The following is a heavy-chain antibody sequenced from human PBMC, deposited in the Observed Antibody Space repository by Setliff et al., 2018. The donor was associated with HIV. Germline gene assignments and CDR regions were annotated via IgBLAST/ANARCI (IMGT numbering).Heavy chain of an antibody. CDR2: IYTSGST. Sequence: SETLSLTCAVYGGSFSGYYWNWIRQSAGKGLEWIGRIYTSGSTKYNPSFESRVTLSVDTSKNQVSLKVNYVTAADTALYFCARGLQRKNGLHSYYYYMDIWGKGTTVTVSS. CDR3: ARGLQRKNGLHSYYYYMDI. J-gene: IGHJ6*03. V-gene: IGHV4-59*10. CDR1: GGSFSGYY. D-gene: IGHD6-25*01.